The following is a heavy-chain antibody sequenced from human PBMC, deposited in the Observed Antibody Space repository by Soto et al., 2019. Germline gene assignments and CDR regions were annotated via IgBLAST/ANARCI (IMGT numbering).Heavy chain of an antibody. CDR3: ARSNGWDPPEGWFDP. D-gene: IGHD1-26*01. V-gene: IGHV1-69*13. CDR2: IIPIFGTA. J-gene: IGHJ5*02. CDR1: GGTFSSYA. Sequence: ASVKVSCKASGGTFSSYAISWVRQAPGQGLEWMGGIIPIFGTANYAQKFQGRVTITADESTSTAYMELSSLRSEDTAVYYCARSNGWDPPEGWFDPWGQGTLVTVSS.